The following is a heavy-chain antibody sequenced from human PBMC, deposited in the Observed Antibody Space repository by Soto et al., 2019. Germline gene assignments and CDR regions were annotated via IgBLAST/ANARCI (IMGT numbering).Heavy chain of an antibody. CDR2: IYYSGST. V-gene: IGHV4-30-4*01. CDR1: GGSISSGDYY. Sequence: SETLSLTCTVSGGSISSGDYYWSWIRQPPGKGLEWIGYIYYSGSTYYNPSLKSRVTISVDTSKNQFSLKLSSVTAPDTAGYYRARGPHGPYYHHHRKDGWGPGPTGTVSS. CDR3: ARGPHGPYYHHHRKDG. J-gene: IGHJ6*02.